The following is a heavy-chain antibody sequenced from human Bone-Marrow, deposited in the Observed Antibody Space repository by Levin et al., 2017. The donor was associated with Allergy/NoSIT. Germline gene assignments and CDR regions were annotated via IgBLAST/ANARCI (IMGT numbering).Heavy chain of an antibody. CDR3: AKFVFAFGAVIAHFDD. CDR2: ISHEGSIK. Sequence: GGSLRLSCAASGFDFSSFGMHWVRQAPGKGLEWVAAISHEGSIKFYGDFVKGRFSISRDNPQNTLYLEMNSLRPEDTAVYFCAKFVFAFGAVIAHFDDWGQGTLVTVSS. D-gene: IGHD3-16*02. V-gene: IGHV3-30*18. J-gene: IGHJ5*02. CDR1: GFDFSSFG.